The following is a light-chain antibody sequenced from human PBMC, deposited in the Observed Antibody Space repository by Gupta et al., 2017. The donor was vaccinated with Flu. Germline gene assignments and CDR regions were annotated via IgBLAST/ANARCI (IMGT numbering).Light chain of an antibody. V-gene: IGKV3-20*01. CDR2: DVT. J-gene: IGKJ1*01. Sequence: IVLTQSPGTLSLSPGEGATLSCRASQSMSGRHLAWYQQKPGQAPRLLIFDVTDRATGIPDRFSGSGSGTDFTLNISRLEPEDFAVYYWQQNETSPQAFGQGTKVEIK. CDR1: QSMSGRH. CDR3: QQNETSPQA.